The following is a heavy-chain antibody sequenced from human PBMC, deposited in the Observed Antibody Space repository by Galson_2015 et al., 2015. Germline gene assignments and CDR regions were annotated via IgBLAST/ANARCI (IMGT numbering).Heavy chain of an antibody. CDR1: GGSFSGYY. J-gene: IGHJ4*02. CDR3: ARGSVYSRYHYFDY. Sequence: ETLSLTCAVYGGSFSGYYWSWIRQPPGKGLEWIGEINHSGSTNYNPSLKSRVTISVDTSKNQFSLKLSSVTAADTAVYYCARGSVYSRYHYFDYWGQGTLVTVSS. CDR2: INHSGST. D-gene: IGHD5-12*01. V-gene: IGHV4-34*01.